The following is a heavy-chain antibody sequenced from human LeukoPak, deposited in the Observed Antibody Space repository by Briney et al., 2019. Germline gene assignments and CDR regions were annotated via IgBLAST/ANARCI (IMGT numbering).Heavy chain of an antibody. Sequence: SETLSLTCAVYGGSFSGYYWSWIRRPPGKGLEWIGEINHSGSTNYNPSLKSRVTISVDTSKNQFSLKLSSVTAADTAVYYCARGHYGSGSYYNVILASGRNYFDYWGQGTLVTVSS. J-gene: IGHJ4*02. V-gene: IGHV4-34*01. CDR1: GGSFSGYY. D-gene: IGHD3-10*01. CDR3: ARGHYGSGSYYNVILASGRNYFDY. CDR2: INHSGST.